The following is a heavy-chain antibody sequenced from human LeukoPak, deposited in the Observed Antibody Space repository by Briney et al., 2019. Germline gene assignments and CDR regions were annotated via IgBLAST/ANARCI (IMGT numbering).Heavy chain of an antibody. Sequence: SETLSLTCTVSGGSISSYYWSWIRQPPGKGLEWIGYIYYSGSTNYNPSLKSRATISVDTSKNQFSLELSSVTAADTAVYYCARSDYAEPFDYWGQGTLVTVSS. CDR3: ARSDYAEPFDY. CDR2: IYYSGST. V-gene: IGHV4-59*08. CDR1: GGSISSYY. D-gene: IGHD2-2*01. J-gene: IGHJ4*02.